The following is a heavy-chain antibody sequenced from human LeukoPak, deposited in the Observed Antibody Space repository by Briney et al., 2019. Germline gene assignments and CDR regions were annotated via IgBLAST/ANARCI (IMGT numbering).Heavy chain of an antibody. Sequence: PSETLSLTCTVPGGSISSYYWSWIRQHPGKGLEWIGYIYYSGSTYYNPSLKSRVTISVDTSKNQFSLKLSSVTAADTAVYYCARDPSTIAGMDVWGQGTTVTVSS. CDR3: ARDPSTIAGMDV. CDR1: GGSISSYY. D-gene: IGHD5/OR15-5a*01. V-gene: IGHV4-59*06. CDR2: IYYSGST. J-gene: IGHJ6*02.